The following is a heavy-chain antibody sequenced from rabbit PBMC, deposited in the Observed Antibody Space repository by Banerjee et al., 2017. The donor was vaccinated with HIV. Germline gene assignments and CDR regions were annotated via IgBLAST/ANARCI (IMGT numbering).Heavy chain of an antibody. D-gene: IGHD7-1*01. V-gene: IGHV1S45*01. CDR1: GFSFSNKAV. CDR3: ARDTGTSFSSYDMDL. CDR2: INAVTGKA. J-gene: IGHJ3*01. Sequence: QEQLVESGGGLVKPEGSLKLSCTASGFSFSNKAVMCWVRQAPGKGLEWIACINAVTGKAVYASWAKGRFTFSKTSSTTVTLQMTTLTAADTATYFCARDTGTSFSSYDMDLWGPGTLVTVS.